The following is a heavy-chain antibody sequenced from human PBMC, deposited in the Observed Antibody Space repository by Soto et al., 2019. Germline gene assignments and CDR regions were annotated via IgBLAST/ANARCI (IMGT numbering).Heavy chain of an antibody. Sequence: SETLSLTCTVSGGSISSYYWSWIRQPPGKGLEWIGYIYYSGSTNYNPSLKSRVTISVDTSKNQFSLKLSSVTAADTAVYYCARGGADFWSGYYIGWFDAWGRGTLVIVSS. J-gene: IGHJ5*02. CDR3: ARGGADFWSGYYIGWFDA. D-gene: IGHD3-3*01. CDR1: GGSISSYY. CDR2: IYYSGST. V-gene: IGHV4-59*01.